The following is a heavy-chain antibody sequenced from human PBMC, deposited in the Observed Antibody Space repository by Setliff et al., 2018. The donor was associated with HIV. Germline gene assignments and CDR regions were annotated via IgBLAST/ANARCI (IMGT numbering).Heavy chain of an antibody. D-gene: IGHD3-22*01. CDR3: ARDNYYDISGAIGY. V-gene: IGHV1-69*13. CDR2: IIPIFGTT. CDR1: GGTFSRHT. J-gene: IGHJ1*01. Sequence: SVKVSCKSSGGTFSRHTISWVRQAPGQGLEWMGGIIPIFGTTNYAQNFQDRVSITADASTTTAYMELSSLRSEDTAVYYCARDNYYDISGAIGYWGQGTLGTVS.